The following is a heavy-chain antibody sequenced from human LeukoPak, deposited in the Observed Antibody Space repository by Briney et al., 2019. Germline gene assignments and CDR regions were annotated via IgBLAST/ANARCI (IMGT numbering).Heavy chain of an antibody. CDR1: GFTFTTYW. V-gene: IGHV3-7*04. CDR2: IKQDGSEK. Sequence: GGSLRLSCAASGFTFTTYWMSWVRQAPGKGLEWVASIKQDGSEKYYVDSVRGQFTISRDNAKNSLYLQMNGLRAEDTAVYYCARGSSASWHLYFDLWGRGTLVTVSS. D-gene: IGHD3-10*01. CDR3: ARGSSASWHLYFDL. J-gene: IGHJ2*01.